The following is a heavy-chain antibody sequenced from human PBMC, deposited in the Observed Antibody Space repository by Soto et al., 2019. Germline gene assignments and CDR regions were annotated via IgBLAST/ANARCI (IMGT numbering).Heavy chain of an antibody. CDR3: AATTSLQSYYMDV. V-gene: IGHV6-1*01. Sequence: SQTLSLTCAISGDSVSSNSAAWNWIRQSPSRGLEWLGRTYYRSKWYNDYAVSVKSRITVNPDTSKNQFSLQLTSVTPEDTAVYYCAATTSLQSYYMDVCGQVTTVTVSS. CDR1: GDSVSSNSAA. CDR2: TYYRSKWYN. D-gene: IGHD1-7*01. J-gene: IGHJ6*03.